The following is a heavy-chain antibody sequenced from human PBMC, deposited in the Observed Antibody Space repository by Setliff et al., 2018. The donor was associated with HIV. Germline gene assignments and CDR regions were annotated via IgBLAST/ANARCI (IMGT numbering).Heavy chain of an antibody. J-gene: IGHJ4*02. V-gene: IGHV1-3*01. CDR2: ISAGGHQT. Sequence: ASVKVSCKASGYSFSTYSLHWVRQAPGQGLEWVGWISAGGHQTKYSEKFQDRATITTDTSASTAYLQLSALRSEDTAVFYCAIGGGDGHPTWVYWGLGTLVTVSS. D-gene: IGHD3-16*01. CDR1: GYSFSTYS. CDR3: AIGGGDGHPTWVY.